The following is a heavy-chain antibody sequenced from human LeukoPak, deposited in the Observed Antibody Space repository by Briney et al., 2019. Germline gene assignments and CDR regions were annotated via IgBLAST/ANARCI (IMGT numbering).Heavy chain of an antibody. CDR3: ARAPAWGGNPLGGYNSYYMDV. D-gene: IGHD4-23*01. CDR1: GYTFTSYD. CDR2: MKPNSGKT. Sequence: APVKASYKASGYTFTSYDINGGRQAAGQRLKWMGGMKPNSGKTGYAKKYQLRVTITRNTSISTAYMELSSLRSEDTAVYSCARAPAWGGNPLGGYNSYYMDVWGKGTTVTVSS. V-gene: IGHV1-8*03. J-gene: IGHJ6*03.